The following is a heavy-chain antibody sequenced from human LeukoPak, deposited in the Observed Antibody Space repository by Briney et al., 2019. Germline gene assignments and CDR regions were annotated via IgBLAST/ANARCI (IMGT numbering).Heavy chain of an antibody. V-gene: IGHV4-39*01. CDR2: IYYSGST. CDR3: ARHEGLDFWSGYYTAGFDY. J-gene: IGHJ4*02. Sequence: PSETLSLTCTVSGGSISSSSYYWGWIRQPPGKGLEWIGSIYYSGSTYYNPSLKSRVTISVDTSKNQFSLKLSSVTSAHTAVYYCARHEGLDFWSGYYTAGFDYWGQGTLVTVSS. D-gene: IGHD3-3*01. CDR1: GGSISSSSYY.